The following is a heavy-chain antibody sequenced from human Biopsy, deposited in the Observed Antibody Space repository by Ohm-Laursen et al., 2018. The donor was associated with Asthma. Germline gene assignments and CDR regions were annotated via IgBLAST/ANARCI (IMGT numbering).Heavy chain of an antibody. D-gene: IGHD1-26*01. CDR2: ISFDGSNK. CDR1: GFTFSNYG. J-gene: IGHJ4*02. Sequence: SLRLSCAASGFTFSNYGMHWVRQAPGKGLDWVAVISFDGSNKHYTDSVKGRFTISRDNSRNTLHLQMNSLRAEDTAVYYCAKDVFPGWELRRGPDYWGQGTLVTVSS. CDR3: AKDVFPGWELRRGPDY. V-gene: IGHV3-30*18.